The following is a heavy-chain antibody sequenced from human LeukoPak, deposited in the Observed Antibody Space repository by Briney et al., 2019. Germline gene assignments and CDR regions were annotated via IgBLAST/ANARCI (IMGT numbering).Heavy chain of an antibody. Sequence: PSETLSLTCTVSGGSISSSSYYWGWIRQPPGKGLEWIGSIYYSGSTYYNPSLKSRVTISVDTSKNQFSLKLSSVTAADTAVYYCARDGPYCSGGSCSWAFDIWGQGTMVTVSS. CDR2: IYYSGST. J-gene: IGHJ3*02. D-gene: IGHD2-15*01. CDR1: GGSISSSSYY. CDR3: ARDGPYCSGGSCSWAFDI. V-gene: IGHV4-39*07.